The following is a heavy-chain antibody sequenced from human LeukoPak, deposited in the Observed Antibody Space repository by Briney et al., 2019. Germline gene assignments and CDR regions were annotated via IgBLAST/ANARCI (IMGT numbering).Heavy chain of an antibody. CDR2: ISSSSSYI. CDR3: AREYLSEGYFDY. Sequence: GGSLRLSCAASGFTFSSYSMNWVRQAPGKGLEWVSSISSSSSYIYYADSVKGRFTISRDNAKNSLYLQMNSLRAEDTAVYYCAREYLSEGYFDYWGQGTLVTVSS. V-gene: IGHV3-21*04. D-gene: IGHD2-2*02. CDR1: GFTFSSYS. J-gene: IGHJ4*02.